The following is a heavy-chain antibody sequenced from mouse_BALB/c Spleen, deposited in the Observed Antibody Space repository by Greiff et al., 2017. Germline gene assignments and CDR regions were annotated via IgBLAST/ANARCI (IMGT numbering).Heavy chain of an antibody. Sequence: QVHVKQSGPGLVQPSQSLSITCTVSGFSLTSYGVHWVRQSPGKGLEWLGVIWSGGSTDYNAAFISRLSISKDNSKSQVFFKMNSLQANDTAIYYCASYRYDAMDYWGQGTSVTVSS. V-gene: IGHV2-2*02. D-gene: IGHD2-14*01. CDR1: GFSLTSYG. CDR3: ASYRYDAMDY. CDR2: IWSGGST. J-gene: IGHJ4*01.